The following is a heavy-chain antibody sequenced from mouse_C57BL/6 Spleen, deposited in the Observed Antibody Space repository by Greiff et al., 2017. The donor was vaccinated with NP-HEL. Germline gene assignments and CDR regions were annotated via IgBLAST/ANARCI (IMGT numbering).Heavy chain of an antibody. Sequence: DVKLQESGPGLVKPSQSLSLTCTVTGYSITSGYGWNWIRQFPGNKLEWMGYISYSGSTNYNPSLKSRISITRDTSTNQFFLQLNSVTTEDTATYNCARTARIKYWGQGTTLTVSS. J-gene: IGHJ2*01. CDR2: ISYSGST. CDR1: GYSITSGYG. CDR3: ARTARIKY. D-gene: IGHD1-2*01. V-gene: IGHV3-2*02.